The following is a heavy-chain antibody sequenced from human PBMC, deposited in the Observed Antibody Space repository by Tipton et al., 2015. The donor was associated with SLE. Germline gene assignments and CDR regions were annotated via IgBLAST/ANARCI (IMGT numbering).Heavy chain of an antibody. J-gene: IGHJ2*01. V-gene: IGHV3-48*03. D-gene: IGHD6-19*01. Sequence: SLRLSCAASGFTFNSYEMNWVRQAPGKGLEWVSYISSAGGTIYYADSVKGRFTTSRDTAKNSLFLQMNSLRAEDTAVYYCARAEQWLAWGFDLWGRGTLVTVSS. CDR2: ISSAGGTI. CDR3: ARAEQWLAWGFDL. CDR1: GFTFNSYE.